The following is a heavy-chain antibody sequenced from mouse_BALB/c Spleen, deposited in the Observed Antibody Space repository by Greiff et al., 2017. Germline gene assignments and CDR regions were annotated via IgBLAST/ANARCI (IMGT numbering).Heavy chain of an antibody. CDR1: GFSLTSYG. CDR2: IWSGGST. J-gene: IGHJ1*01. Sequence: VMLVESGPGLVQPSQSLSITCTVSGFSLTSYGVHWVRQSPGKGLEWLGVIWSGGSTDYNAAFISRLSISKDNSKSQVFFKMNSLQANDTAIYYCARKGGPFWYFDVWGAGTTVTVSS. CDR3: ARKGGPFWYFDV. V-gene: IGHV2-2*02.